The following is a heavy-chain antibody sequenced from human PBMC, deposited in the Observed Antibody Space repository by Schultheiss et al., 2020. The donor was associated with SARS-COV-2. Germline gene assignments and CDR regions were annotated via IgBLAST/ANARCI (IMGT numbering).Heavy chain of an antibody. CDR1: GYSFTSYW. J-gene: IGHJ3*02. V-gene: IGHV5-51*01. CDR2: IYPGDSDT. CDR3: ARHRYSSSWTRDGAFDI. Sequence: GESLKISCKGSGYSFTSYWIGWVRQMPGKGLEWMGIIYPGDSDTRYSPSFQGQVTISADKSISTAYLQWSSLKASDTAMYYCARHRYSSSWTRDGAFDIWGQGTMVTVSS. D-gene: IGHD6-13*01.